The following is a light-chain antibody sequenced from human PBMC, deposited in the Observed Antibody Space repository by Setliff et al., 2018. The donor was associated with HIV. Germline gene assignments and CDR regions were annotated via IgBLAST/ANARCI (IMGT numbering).Light chain of an antibody. CDR3: AAWDGSLNGYV. CDR2: GNN. J-gene: IGLJ1*01. Sequence: QSALTQPPSASATPGQRVTISCSGSNSNIGSRTVNWYQKLPGTAPKLLIYGNNQRPSGVPDRFSGSQSGTSASLAISGLQSEDEADYYCAAWDGSLNGYVFGTGTKVTVL. V-gene: IGLV1-44*01. CDR1: NSNIGSRT.